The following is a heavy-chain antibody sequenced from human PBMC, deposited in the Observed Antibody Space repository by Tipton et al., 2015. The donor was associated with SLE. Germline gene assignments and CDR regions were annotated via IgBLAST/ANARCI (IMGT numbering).Heavy chain of an antibody. Sequence: SLRLSCAASGFTFSSYSMNWVRQAPGKGLEWVSSISSSSSYIYYADSVKGRFTISRDNAKKSLYLQMNRLRAEDTALYFCAKRVIFGVGILGDGFDIWGQVTMVTVSS. CDR1: GFTFSSYS. CDR3: AKRVIFGVGILGDGFDI. CDR2: ISSSSSYI. D-gene: IGHD3-3*01. V-gene: IGHV3-21*04. J-gene: IGHJ3*02.